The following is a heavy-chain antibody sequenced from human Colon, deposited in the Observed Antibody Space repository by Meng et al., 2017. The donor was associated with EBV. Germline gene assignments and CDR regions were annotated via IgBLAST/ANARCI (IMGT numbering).Heavy chain of an antibody. D-gene: IGHD3-10*01. Sequence: VQQREWGQALQTRSETLSLTSTVSADSVATVRYSLSWTRHRPGKGLEWVAYIEYIGGTNYNSSLKSRRTITLYTSKNQFSLSLRPVSAADTAADYCARVSGRSCDPWGQGTLVTVSS. V-gene: IGHV4-61*01. CDR2: IEYIGGT. J-gene: IGHJ5*02. CDR1: ADSVATVRYS. CDR3: ARVSGRSCDP.